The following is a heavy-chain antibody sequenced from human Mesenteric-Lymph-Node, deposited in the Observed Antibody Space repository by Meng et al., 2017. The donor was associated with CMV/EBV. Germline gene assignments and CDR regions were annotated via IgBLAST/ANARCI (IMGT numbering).Heavy chain of an antibody. CDR2: ISYDGSNK. V-gene: IGHV3-30*19. J-gene: IGHJ4*02. CDR1: FSKYG. D-gene: IGHD3-10*01. Sequence: FSKYGMHWVRQAPGKGLEWVAVISYDGSNKYYADSVKGRFTISRDDSKNTLYLQMNSLRAEDTAVYYCAREGSGLWFGEFSGPHFDYWGQGTLVTVSS. CDR3: AREGSGLWFGEFSGPHFDY.